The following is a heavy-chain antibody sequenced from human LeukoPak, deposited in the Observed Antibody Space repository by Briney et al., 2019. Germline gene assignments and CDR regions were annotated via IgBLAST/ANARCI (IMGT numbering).Heavy chain of an antibody. CDR1: GGSISSGDYY. V-gene: IGHV4-30-4*01. J-gene: IGHJ1*01. Sequence: SETLSLTCTVSGGSISSGDYYWSWIRQPPGKGLEWIGYIYYSGSTYYNPSLKSRVTISVDTSKNQFSLKLSSVTAADTAMYYCARSLYYDTRGLPGWWGPGTLVTVSS. CDR3: ARSLYYDTRGLPGW. CDR2: IYYSGST. D-gene: IGHD3-22*01.